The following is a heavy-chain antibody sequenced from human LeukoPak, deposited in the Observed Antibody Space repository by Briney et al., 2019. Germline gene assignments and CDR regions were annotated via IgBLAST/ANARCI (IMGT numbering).Heavy chain of an antibody. CDR3: AKLTYGSGSYSRYYYYYMDV. D-gene: IGHD3-10*01. V-gene: IGHV3-23*01. Sequence: TGGSLRLSCAASGFTFSSYAMSWVRQAPGKGLEWVSAISGSGGSTYYADSVKGRFTISRDNSKNTLYLQMNSLRAEDTAVYYCAKLTYGSGSYSRYYYYYMDVWGKGTTVTVSS. CDR1: GFTFSSYA. CDR2: ISGSGGST. J-gene: IGHJ6*03.